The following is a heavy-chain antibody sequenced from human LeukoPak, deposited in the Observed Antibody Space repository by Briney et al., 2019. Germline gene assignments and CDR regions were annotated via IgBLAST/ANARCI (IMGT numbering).Heavy chain of an antibody. CDR2: VSAYADDT. CDR3: ARDCIGSLGFDY. CDR1: GYTFTRYG. V-gene: IGHV1-18*01. D-gene: IGHD1-26*01. Sequence: ASVKVSCKASGYTFTRYGISWVRQARGQGLEWMGWVSAYADDTNYVQKFRGRITMTTDTSTSTAYMELRSLRSDGTAVYYCARDCIGSLGFDYWGQGTLVTVSS. J-gene: IGHJ4*02.